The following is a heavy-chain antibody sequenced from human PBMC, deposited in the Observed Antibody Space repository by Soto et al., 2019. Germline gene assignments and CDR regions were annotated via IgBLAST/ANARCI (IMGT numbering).Heavy chain of an antibody. V-gene: IGHV4-59*01. D-gene: IGHD2-2*01. J-gene: IGHJ4*02. CDR1: GGSISSNY. CDR3: TRYYCSSTSCYDDY. CDR2: INYSGST. Sequence: SETLSLTCSVSGGSISSNYWSWIRQPPGKGLEWIAYINYSGSTNYNPSLKSRVTISVDTSKNQFSLKLSSVTAADTAVYYCTRYYCSSTSCYDDYWGQGTLVTVSS.